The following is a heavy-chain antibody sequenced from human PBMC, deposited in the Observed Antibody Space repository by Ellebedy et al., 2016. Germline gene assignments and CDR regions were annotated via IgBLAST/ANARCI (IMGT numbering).Heavy chain of an antibody. CDR3: ARESGSYSPNTIDY. CDR1: GYSISSGYY. Sequence: SETLSLXXTVSGYSISSGYYWGWIRQPPGKGLEWIGSIYHSGSTYYNPSLKSRVTISVDTSKNQFSLKLSSVTAADTAVYYCARESGSYSPNTIDYWGQGTLVTVSS. J-gene: IGHJ4*02. D-gene: IGHD1-26*01. V-gene: IGHV4-38-2*02. CDR2: IYHSGST.